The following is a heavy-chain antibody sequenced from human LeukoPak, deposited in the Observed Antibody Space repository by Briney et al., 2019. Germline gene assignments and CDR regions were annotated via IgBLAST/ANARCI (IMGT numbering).Heavy chain of an antibody. CDR2: IGIKANNYAT. J-gene: IGHJ4*02. CDR1: GFTFSGSD. CDR3: TTYTRGHY. Sequence: GGSLRLSCAASGFTFSGSDMHWVRQASGKGLEWVGRIGIKANNYATAYSAALKGRFTISRDDSKNTAYLQMNSLRTEDTAVYYCTTYTRGHYWGQGILVTVS. D-gene: IGHD6-19*01. V-gene: IGHV3-73*01.